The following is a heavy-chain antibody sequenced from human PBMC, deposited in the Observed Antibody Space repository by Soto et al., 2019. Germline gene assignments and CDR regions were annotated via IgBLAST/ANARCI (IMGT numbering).Heavy chain of an antibody. D-gene: IGHD6-13*01. CDR3: ARVRQQLVYSWFDP. V-gene: IGHV1-3*01. CDR1: GYTFTSYA. J-gene: IGHJ5*02. CDR2: INAGNGNT. Sequence: ASVTVSCKASGYTFTSYAMHWVRQAPGQRLEWMGWINAGNGNTKYSQKFQGRVTITRDTSASTAYMELSSLRSEDTAVYYCARVRQQLVYSWFDPWGQGTLVTVSS.